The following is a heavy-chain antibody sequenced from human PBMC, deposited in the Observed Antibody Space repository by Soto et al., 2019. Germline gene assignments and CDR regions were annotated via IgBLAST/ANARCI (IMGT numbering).Heavy chain of an antibody. J-gene: IGHJ6*02. CDR2: MWYDGSNK. Sequence: PGGSLRLSCAASGFTFSSYGMHWVRQAPGKGLEWVAVMWYDGSNKYYADSVKGRFTISRDNSKNTLYLQMNSLRAEDTAVYYCAKDRVVVYVWGQGTTVTVSS. V-gene: IGHV3-33*06. CDR1: GFTFSSYG. D-gene: IGHD2-15*01. CDR3: AKDRVVVYV.